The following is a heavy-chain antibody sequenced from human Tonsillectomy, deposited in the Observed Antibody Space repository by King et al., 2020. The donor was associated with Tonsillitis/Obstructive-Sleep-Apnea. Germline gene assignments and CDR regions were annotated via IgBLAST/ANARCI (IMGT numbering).Heavy chain of an antibody. V-gene: IGHV3-66*01. D-gene: IGHD1-26*01. CDR3: ARAPSASFYMDV. Sequence: QLVQSGGGLVQPGGSLRLSCAASGFTVSSNSMDWVRQAPGKGLEWVSLIYSGGSTFYADSVKGRFTISRDNSKNTLYLQMNSLRAEDTAVYFCARAPSASFYMDVWGKGTTVTVSS. CDR1: GFTVSSNS. J-gene: IGHJ6*03. CDR2: IYSGGST.